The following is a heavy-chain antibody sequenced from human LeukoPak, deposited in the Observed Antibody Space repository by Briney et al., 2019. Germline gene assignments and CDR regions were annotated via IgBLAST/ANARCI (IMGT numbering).Heavy chain of an antibody. CDR1: GFTFDDCA. J-gene: IGHJ6*03. CDR2: INWSGGST. V-gene: IGHV3-20*04. CDR3: ARDMWWERYYDSRGNVQYYYYMDV. D-gene: IGHD3-22*01. Sequence: GGSLRLSCAASGFTFDDCAMSWVRQAPGMGLEWVSDINWSGGSTGYADSVKGRFTISRDNAKNSLYLQMDSLRAEDTALYYSARDMWWERYYDSRGNVQYYYYMDVWGKGTTVTVSS.